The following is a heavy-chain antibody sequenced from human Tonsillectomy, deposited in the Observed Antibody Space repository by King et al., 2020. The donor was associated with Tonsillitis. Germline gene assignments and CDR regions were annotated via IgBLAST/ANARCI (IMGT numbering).Heavy chain of an antibody. D-gene: IGHD7-27*01. V-gene: IGHV6-1*01. CDR2: TYYRSKWYN. CDR1: GDSVSSNSAA. Sequence: VQLQQSGPGLVKPSQTLSLTCAISGDSVSSNSAAWNWIRQSPSRGLEWLGRTYYRSKWYNDYAVSVKSRITINPDTSKNQFSLQLNSLTPEDTAVYYCASVVHPRKTGNDAFDIWGQGTTVTVSS. CDR3: ASVVHPRKTGNDAFDI. J-gene: IGHJ3*02.